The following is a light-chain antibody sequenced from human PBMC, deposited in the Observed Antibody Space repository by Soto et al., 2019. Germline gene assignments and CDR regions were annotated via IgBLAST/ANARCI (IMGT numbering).Light chain of an antibody. Sequence: DIQLTQSPSTLSASVGDRVTITCRASQSIGSWLAWYQQKPEKAPKLLIYRASTLESGVPSRFSGSGPGTEFTLTISSLQPDDFATYYCQPYNTYSWTFGQGTKV. CDR3: QPYNTYSWT. V-gene: IGKV1-5*03. CDR1: QSIGSW. CDR2: RAS. J-gene: IGKJ1*01.